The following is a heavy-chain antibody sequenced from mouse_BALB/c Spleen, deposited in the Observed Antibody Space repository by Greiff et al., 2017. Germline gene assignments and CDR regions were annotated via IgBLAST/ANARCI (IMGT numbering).Heavy chain of an antibody. CDR3: ARSGSTVVAYYYAMDY. Sequence: VQLKESGAELVKPGASVKLSCTASGFNIKDTYMHWVKQRPEQGLEWIGRIDPANGNTNYDPKFQGKATITADTSSNTAYLQLSSLTSEDTAVYYCARSGSTVVAYYYAMDYWGQGTSVTVSS. V-gene: IGHV14-3*02. J-gene: IGHJ4*01. CDR1: GFNIKDTY. CDR2: IDPANGNT. D-gene: IGHD1-1*01.